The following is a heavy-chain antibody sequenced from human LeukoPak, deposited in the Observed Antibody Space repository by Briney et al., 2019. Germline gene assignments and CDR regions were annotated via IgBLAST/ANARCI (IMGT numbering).Heavy chain of an antibody. J-gene: IGHJ6*03. D-gene: IGHD5-24*01. CDR3: AREEKMEEGYYYYMDV. CDR2: VTSGGGHT. CDR1: GFTFSSYA. Sequence: QAGGSLRLSCAASGFTFSSYAMSWVRQAPGKGLEWVSTVTSGGGHTYYADSVKGRFTISRDNSKNSLYLQMNSLKAEDTAVYYCAREEKMEEGYYYYMDVWGKGTTVTVSS. V-gene: IGHV3-23*01.